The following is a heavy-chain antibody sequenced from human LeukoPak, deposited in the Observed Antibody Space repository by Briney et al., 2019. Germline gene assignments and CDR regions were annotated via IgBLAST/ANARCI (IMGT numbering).Heavy chain of an antibody. CDR3: ARLIGAFSESSGYSDY. CDR1: GYSFSCFW. CDR2: IDPADSDS. Sequence: GESLKISCKGSGYSFSCFWLGWVRAMPGKGLEWMGLIDPADSDSRYSPSFQGQVIFSVDKSTKTAYLQWSSLKASDTAMYYCARLIGAFSESSGYSDYWGQGTLVTVSS. V-gene: IGHV5-51*01. D-gene: IGHD3-22*01. J-gene: IGHJ4*02.